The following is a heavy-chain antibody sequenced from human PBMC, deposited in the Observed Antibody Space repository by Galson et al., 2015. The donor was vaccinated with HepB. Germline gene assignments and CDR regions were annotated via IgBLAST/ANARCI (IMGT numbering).Heavy chain of an antibody. CDR2: ISRSRSYI. J-gene: IGHJ6*03. D-gene: IGHD3-22*01. CDR1: GFTFSTYS. V-gene: IGHV3-21*01. CDR3: ARVRYYYDSSGYYPAISHYYYYNMVV. Sequence: SLRLSCAASGFTFSTYSMNWVRQAPGKGLEWVSSISRSRSYIYYADSVKGRFTISRDNAKNSLYLQMNSLRAEDTAVYYCARVRYYYDSSGYYPAISHYYYYNMVVWFQGTPVTASS.